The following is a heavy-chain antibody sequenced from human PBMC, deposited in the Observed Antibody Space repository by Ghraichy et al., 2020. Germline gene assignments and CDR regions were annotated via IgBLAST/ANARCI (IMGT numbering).Heavy chain of an antibody. CDR3: ARGPEWSSSWHDY. Sequence: GESLNISCAASGFTFSSYWMHWVPQAPGKGLVWVSRINSDASSTSYADSVKGRFTISRDNAKNTLYLQMNSLRAEDTAVYYCARGPEWSSSWHDYWGQGTLVTVSS. V-gene: IGHV3-74*01. J-gene: IGHJ4*02. CDR1: GFTFSSYW. D-gene: IGHD6-13*01. CDR2: INSDASST.